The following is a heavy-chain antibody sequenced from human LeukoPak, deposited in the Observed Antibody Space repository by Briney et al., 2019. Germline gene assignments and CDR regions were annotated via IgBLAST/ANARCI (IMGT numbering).Heavy chain of an antibody. Sequence: PGGSLRLSCAASGFTFSSYAMHWVRQAPGKGLEWVAVISYDGSNKYYADSVKGRFTISRDNSKNTLYLQMNSLRAEDTAVYYCARDSEYLFDYWGQGTLVTVSS. CDR3: ARDSEYLFDY. CDR2: ISYDGSNK. CDR1: GFTFSSYA. D-gene: IGHD2-2*01. J-gene: IGHJ4*02. V-gene: IGHV3-30-3*01.